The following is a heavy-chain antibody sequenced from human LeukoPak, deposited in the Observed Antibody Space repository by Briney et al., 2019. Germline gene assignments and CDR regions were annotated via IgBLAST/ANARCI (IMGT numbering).Heavy chain of an antibody. J-gene: IGHJ6*02. V-gene: IGHV3-30-3*01. CDR3: ARATVPAAIRYYYYGMDV. D-gene: IGHD2-2*02. CDR1: GFTFSSYA. CDR2: ISYDGSNK. Sequence: GGSLRLSCAASGFTFSSYAMHWVRQAPGKGLEWVAVISYDGSNKYYADSVKGRFTISRDNSKNTLYLQMNSLRAEDTAVYYCARATVPAAIRYYYYGMDVWGQGTTVTVSS.